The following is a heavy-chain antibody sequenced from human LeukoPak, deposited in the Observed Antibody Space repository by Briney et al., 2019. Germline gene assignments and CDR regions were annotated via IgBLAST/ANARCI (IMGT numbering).Heavy chain of an antibody. Sequence: GSLRLSCAASGFTFSSYAMSWVRQAPGKGLEWVSAISGSGGSTYYADSVKGRFTTSRDNSKNTLYLQMNSLRAEDTAVYYCAKDRPHYNYDILTGYLYYFDYWGQGALVTVSS. V-gene: IGHV3-23*01. D-gene: IGHD3-9*01. J-gene: IGHJ4*02. CDR3: AKDRPHYNYDILTGYLYYFDY. CDR1: GFTFSSYA. CDR2: ISGSGGST.